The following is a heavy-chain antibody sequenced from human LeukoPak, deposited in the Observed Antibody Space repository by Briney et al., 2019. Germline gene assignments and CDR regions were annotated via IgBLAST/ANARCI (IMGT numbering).Heavy chain of an antibody. CDR3: TSSAMPLAFDY. V-gene: IGHV3-49*03. D-gene: IGHD2-2*01. Sequence: GGSLRLSCTASGFTFGDYAMSWFRQAPGKGLEWVGFIRSQTYGGTTEYAASVKGRFTISRDDSKSIAYLQMDSLKTEDTAVYYCTSSAMPLAFDYLGQGTLVTVSS. CDR1: GFTFGDYA. CDR2: IRSQTYGGTT. J-gene: IGHJ4*02.